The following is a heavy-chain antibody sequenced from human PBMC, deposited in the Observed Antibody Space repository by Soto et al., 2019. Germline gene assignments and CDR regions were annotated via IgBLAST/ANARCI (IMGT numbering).Heavy chain of an antibody. V-gene: IGHV3-13*04. J-gene: IGHJ4*02. CDR3: AQSSSGRSNFAY. D-gene: IGHD6-19*01. Sequence: GGSLRLSCAASGFTFSSYDMHWVRQATGEGLEWVSAIGTAGDTYYPGSVKGRFTISRENAKNSLYLQMNSLRAGDTAVYYCAQSSSGRSNFAYWGQGTLVTVSS. CDR2: IGTAGDT. CDR1: GFTFSSYD.